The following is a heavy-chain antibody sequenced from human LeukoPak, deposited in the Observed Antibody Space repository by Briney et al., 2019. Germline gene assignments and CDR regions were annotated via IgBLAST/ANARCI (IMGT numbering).Heavy chain of an antibody. CDR2: IYTSGST. J-gene: IGHJ5*02. CDR3: ARDGPTYYYGSGSPRWFDP. V-gene: IGHV4-4*07. Sequence: PSETLSLTCTVSGGSISSYYWSWIRQPAGKGLERIGRIYTSGSTNYNPSLKSRVTMSVDTSKNQFSLKLSSVTAADMAVYYCARDGPTYYYGSGSPRWFDPWGQGTLVTVSS. CDR1: GGSISSYY. D-gene: IGHD3-10*01.